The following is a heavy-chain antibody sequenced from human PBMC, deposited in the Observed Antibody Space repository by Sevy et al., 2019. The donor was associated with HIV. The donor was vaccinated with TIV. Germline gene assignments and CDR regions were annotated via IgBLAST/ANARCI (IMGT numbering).Heavy chain of an antibody. Sequence: ASVQVTCKASGYTFTGYYMHWVRQAPGQGLEWMGWINPNSGGTNYAQKLQGRVTMTRDTSISTDYMELSRLRTDDTAVYYWAGGPRYYYDSSGYTQWFQHWGQGTLVTVSS. CDR2: INPNSGGT. D-gene: IGHD3-22*01. CDR3: AGGPRYYYDSSGYTQWFQH. V-gene: IGHV1-2*02. J-gene: IGHJ1*01. CDR1: GYTFTGYY.